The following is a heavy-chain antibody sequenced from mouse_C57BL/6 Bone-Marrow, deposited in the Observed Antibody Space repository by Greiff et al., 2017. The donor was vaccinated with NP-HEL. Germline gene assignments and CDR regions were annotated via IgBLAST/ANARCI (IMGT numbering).Heavy chain of an antibody. CDR1: GYTFTSYW. CDR2: IDPSDSET. V-gene: IGHV1-52*01. D-gene: IGHD1-1*01. CDR3: ARGTTVWYFDV. Sequence: VKLQQPGAELVRPGSSVKLSCKASGYTFTSYWMHWVKQRPIQGLEWIGNIDPSDSETHSNQKFKDKATLTVDKSASTAYMQLSSLTSEDSAVYYCARGTTVWYFDVWGTGPTVTGSS. J-gene: IGHJ1*03.